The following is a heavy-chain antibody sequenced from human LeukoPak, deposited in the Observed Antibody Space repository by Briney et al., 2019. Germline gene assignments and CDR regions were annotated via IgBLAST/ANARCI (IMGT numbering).Heavy chain of an antibody. CDR3: ARGSVPAANFDY. V-gene: IGHV4-30-2*01. Sequence: SQTLSLTCTVSDGSISSGGYYWSWIRQPPGKGLEWIGYIYHSGSTYYNPSLKSRVTISVDRSKNQFSLKLSSVTAADTAVYYCARGSVPAANFDYWGQGTLVTVSS. CDR2: IYHSGST. CDR1: DGSISSGGYY. J-gene: IGHJ4*02. D-gene: IGHD2-2*01.